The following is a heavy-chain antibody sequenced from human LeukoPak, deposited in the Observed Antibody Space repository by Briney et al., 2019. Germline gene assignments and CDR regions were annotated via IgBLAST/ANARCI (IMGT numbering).Heavy chain of an antibody. D-gene: IGHD3-9*01. J-gene: IGHJ6*03. Sequence: SETLSLTCTVSGGFTNSYYWSWIRQPAGQGLEWIGRVYTSGITNYNPSLKSRITMSVDTSKNQFSLKLTSVTAADTAVYYCARHNGFDRGYYYYMDVWGKGTTVTVSS. CDR1: GGFTNSYY. CDR3: ARHNGFDRGYYYYMDV. V-gene: IGHV4-4*07. CDR2: VYTSGIT.